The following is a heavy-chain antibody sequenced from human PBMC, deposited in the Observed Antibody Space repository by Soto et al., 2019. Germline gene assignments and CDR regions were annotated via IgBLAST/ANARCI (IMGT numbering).Heavy chain of an antibody. CDR2: ISYDGSNK. J-gene: IGHJ4*02. CDR1: GFTFSSYG. CDR3: ATRGYSGYDPYYFDY. D-gene: IGHD5-12*01. V-gene: IGHV3-30*03. Sequence: GGSLRLSCAASGFTFSSYGMHWVRQAPGKGLEWVAVISYDGSNKYYADSVKGRFTISRDNSKNTLYLQMNSLRAEDTAVYYCATRGYSGYDPYYFDYWGQGTQVTVSS.